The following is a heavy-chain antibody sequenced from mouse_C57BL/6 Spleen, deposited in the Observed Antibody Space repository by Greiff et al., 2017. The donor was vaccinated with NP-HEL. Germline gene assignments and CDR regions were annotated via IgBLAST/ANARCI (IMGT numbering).Heavy chain of an antibody. CDR1: GYTFTSYW. CDR2: IDPSDSYT. V-gene: IGHV1-69*01. J-gene: IGHJ2*01. D-gene: IGHD2-5*01. Sequence: QVQLQQPGAELVMPGASVKLSCKASGYTFTSYWMHWVKQRPGQGLEWIGEIDPSDSYTTYNQKFKGKSTLTVDKSSSTAYMQLSSLTSEDSAVYYCARDSNSSGYFDYWGKGTTLTVSS. CDR3: ARDSNSSGYFDY.